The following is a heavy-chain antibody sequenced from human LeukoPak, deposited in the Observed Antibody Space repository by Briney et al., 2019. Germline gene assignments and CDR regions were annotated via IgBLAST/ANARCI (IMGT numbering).Heavy chain of an antibody. Sequence: ASVKVSCKASGGTFSSYAISWVRQAPGQGLEWMGGIIPIFGTANYAQKFQGRVTITADESTSTAYMELRSLRSDDTAVYYCARGMGQWLVFDYWGQGTLVTVSS. CDR2: IIPIFGTA. CDR3: ARGMGQWLVFDY. D-gene: IGHD6-19*01. J-gene: IGHJ4*02. CDR1: GGTFSSYA. V-gene: IGHV1-69*13.